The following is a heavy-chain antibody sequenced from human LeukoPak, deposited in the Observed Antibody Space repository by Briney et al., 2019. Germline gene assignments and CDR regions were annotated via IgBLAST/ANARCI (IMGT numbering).Heavy chain of an antibody. Sequence: SGPTLVNPTQILTLPWTFSGVALSTSGMYVSWIRQPPGKALEWLARIDWDDDKFYSTSLKTRLTISKDTSKNQVVLTMTNMDPVDTATYYCARFDRYLGDSLDYWAQGTLVTVSS. CDR2: IDWDDDK. CDR3: ARFDRYLGDSLDY. D-gene: IGHD3-16*01. V-gene: IGHV2-70*17. J-gene: IGHJ4*02. CDR1: GVALSTSGMY.